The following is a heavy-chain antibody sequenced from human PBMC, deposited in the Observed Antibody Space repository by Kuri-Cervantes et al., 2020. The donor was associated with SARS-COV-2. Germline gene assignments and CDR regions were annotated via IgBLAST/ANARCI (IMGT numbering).Heavy chain of an antibody. CDR1: GGSFGGYY. J-gene: IGHJ3*02. CDR3: ARTITIFGVGRAFDI. D-gene: IGHD3-3*01. Sequence: SETLSLTCAVYGGSFGGYYWSWIRQPPGKGLEWIGEINHSGSTNYNPSLKSRVTISVDTSKNQFPLKLSSVTAADTAVYYCARTITIFGVGRAFDIWGQGTMVTISS. V-gene: IGHV4-34*01. CDR2: INHSGST.